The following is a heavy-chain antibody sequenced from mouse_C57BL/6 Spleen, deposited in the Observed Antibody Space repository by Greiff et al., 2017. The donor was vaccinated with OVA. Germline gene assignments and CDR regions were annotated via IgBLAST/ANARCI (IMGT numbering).Heavy chain of an antibody. CDR2: IDPSDSYT. V-gene: IGHV1-69*01. J-gene: IGHJ2*01. CDR1: GYTFTSYW. D-gene: IGHD1-1*01. Sequence: VQLQQPGAELVMPGASVKLSCKASGYTFTSYWMHWVKQRPGQGLEWIGEIDPSDSYTNYNQKFKGKSTLTVDKSSSTAYMQLSSLTSEDSAVYYCARTPYYGSSYDYWGQGTTLTVSS. CDR3: ARTPYYGSSYDY.